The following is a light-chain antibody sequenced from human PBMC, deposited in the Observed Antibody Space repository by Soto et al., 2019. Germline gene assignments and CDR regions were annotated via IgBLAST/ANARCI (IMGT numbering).Light chain of an antibody. CDR3: AAWDDSLTSVAV. J-gene: IGLJ1*01. V-gene: IGLV1-44*01. Sequence: QSVLAQPPSASGTPGQRVTMSCSGGNSNIGSHTVNWYQHLPGTAPTLLIFSNNQRPSGVPARFSGSKSGTSASLAISGLQSGDECDYYCAAWDDSLTSVAVFGTGTKATVL. CDR2: SNN. CDR1: NSNIGSHT.